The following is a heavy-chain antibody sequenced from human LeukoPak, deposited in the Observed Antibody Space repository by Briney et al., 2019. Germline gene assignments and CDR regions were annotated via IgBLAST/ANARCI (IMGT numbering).Heavy chain of an antibody. D-gene: IGHD6-6*01. CDR2: ISSSSSTI. Sequence: GGSLRLSCAASGFTFSSYDMNWVRQAPGKGLEWVSYISSSSSTIYYADSVKGRFTISRDNAKNSLYLQMNSLRDEDTAVYYCAREYSSSSGSVSDYWGQGTLVTVSS. CDR1: GFTFSSYD. J-gene: IGHJ4*02. V-gene: IGHV3-48*02. CDR3: AREYSSSSGSVSDY.